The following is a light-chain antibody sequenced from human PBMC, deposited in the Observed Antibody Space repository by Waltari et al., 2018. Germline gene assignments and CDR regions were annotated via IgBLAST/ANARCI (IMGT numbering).Light chain of an antibody. Sequence: LSASVGDRVTITCRASQSISSWLAWYQQKPGKAPKLLIYKASNLESGVPSRFSGFGSGTEFTLIISSLQPDDLATYYCQQYNSHSTFGQGTKLEIK. CDR1: QSISSW. CDR3: QQYNSHST. CDR2: KAS. V-gene: IGKV1-5*03. J-gene: IGKJ2*01.